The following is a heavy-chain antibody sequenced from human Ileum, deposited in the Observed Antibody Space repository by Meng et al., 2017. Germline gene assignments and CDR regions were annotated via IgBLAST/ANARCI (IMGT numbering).Heavy chain of an antibody. J-gene: IGHJ4*02. CDR2: IHYSGST. D-gene: IGHD2-15*01. Sequence: QVQLQESGPGLVKPSQTLSLTCTVSGGLTNSGDYFWSWIRQPPGKGLDWIGYIHYSGSTNYNPSLKSRITMSVDTSKNQVSLKLSSVTAADTAIYYCAAFCSGGSCPDYWGQGTPVTVSS. V-gene: IGHV4-61*08. CDR1: GGLTNSGDYF. CDR3: AAFCSGGSCPDY.